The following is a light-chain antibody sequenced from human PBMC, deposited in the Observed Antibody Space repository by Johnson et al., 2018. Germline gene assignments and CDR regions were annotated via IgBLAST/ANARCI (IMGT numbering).Light chain of an antibody. V-gene: IGLV1-51*02. CDR2: ENN. CDR3: GTWDSSLSAGNG. Sequence: QSVLTQPPSVSAAPGQKVTISCSGSSSNIGNNYVSWYQQLPGTAPKLLIYENNKRPSGIPDRFSGSTSAASPTLGITGLQTGDEADYYCGTWDSSLSAGNGFGTGTKVTVL. CDR1: SSNIGNNY. J-gene: IGLJ1*01.